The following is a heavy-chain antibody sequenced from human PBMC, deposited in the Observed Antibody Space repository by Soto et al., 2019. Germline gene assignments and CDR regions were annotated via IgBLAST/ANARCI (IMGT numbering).Heavy chain of an antibody. CDR2: IWYDGSNK. D-gene: IGHD1-7*01. Sequence: QVQLVESGGGVVRPGRSLRLSCAASGFIFSNYGMHWVRQAPGKGLEWVAVIWYDGSNKYYADSVKGRFTISRDNSKNTLYLQMNSLRAEDTAVYYCARETGTTVFDYWGQGTLVTVSS. J-gene: IGHJ4*02. CDR1: GFIFSNYG. V-gene: IGHV3-33*01. CDR3: ARETGTTVFDY.